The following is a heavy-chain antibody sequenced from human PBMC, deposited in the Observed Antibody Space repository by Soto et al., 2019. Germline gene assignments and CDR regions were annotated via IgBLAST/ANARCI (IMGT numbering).Heavy chain of an antibody. CDR2: ITGSGDYI. CDR1: GFTFSIYN. J-gene: IGHJ4*02. Sequence: EVQLLESGGGLVQPGGSLRLSCVASGFTFSIYNMNWVRQAPGKGLEWVSVITGSGDYINYADSVKGRFTISRDNSKNTLYLQMNSLRAEDTAVYFCARRITSSFDYWGQGTLVTVSS. D-gene: IGHD1-20*01. V-gene: IGHV3-23*01. CDR3: ARRITSSFDY.